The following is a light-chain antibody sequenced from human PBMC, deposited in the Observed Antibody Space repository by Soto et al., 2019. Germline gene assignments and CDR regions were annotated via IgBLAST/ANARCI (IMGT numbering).Light chain of an antibody. CDR2: GAS. CDR1: QSASSSSY. Sequence: EIVLTQSPGTLSLSPGERATLSCRASQSASSSSYLAWYQQKPSQAPRLLIYGASSRATGIPDRFSGSGSATDFTLTISRREPEDFAVYYCRQYGSSPSYTFGQGTKLEIK. CDR3: RQYGSSPSYT. V-gene: IGKV3-20*01. J-gene: IGKJ2*01.